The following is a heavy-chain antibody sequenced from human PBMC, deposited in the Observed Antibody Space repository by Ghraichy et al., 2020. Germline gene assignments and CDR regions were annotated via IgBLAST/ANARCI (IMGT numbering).Heavy chain of an antibody. CDR2: IKQDGSEK. CDR3: TRGPPQTFKSGCHHGY. D-gene: IGHD6-19*01. CDR1: EFNFSNYW. V-gene: IGHV3-7*05. Sequence: GGSLRLSWSASEFNFSNYWMSLVRQAPGKGLEWVANIKQDGSEKYYVDSVKGRFTISSDNAKQSLYLQMNSLRADEPAVYYCTRGPPQTFKSGCHHGYWGQGTLVTVSS. J-gene: IGHJ4*02.